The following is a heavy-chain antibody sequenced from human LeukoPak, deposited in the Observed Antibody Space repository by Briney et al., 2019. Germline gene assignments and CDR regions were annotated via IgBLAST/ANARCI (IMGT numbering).Heavy chain of an antibody. J-gene: IGHJ5*02. CDR3: ARGIDYDFWSGYTDNNWFDP. CDR1: GYSISSGYY. Sequence: SETLSLTCTASGYSISSGYYWGWIRQPPGKGLEWIGSIYHSGSTYYNPSLKSRVTISVDTSKNQFSLKLSSVTAADTAVYYCARGIDYDFWSGYTDNNWFDPWGQGTLVTVSS. CDR2: IYHSGST. D-gene: IGHD3-3*01. V-gene: IGHV4-38-2*02.